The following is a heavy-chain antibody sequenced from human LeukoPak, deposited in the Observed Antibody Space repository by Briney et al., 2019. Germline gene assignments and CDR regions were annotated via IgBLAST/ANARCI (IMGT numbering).Heavy chain of an antibody. CDR2: IYYSGST. D-gene: IGHD4-17*01. J-gene: IGHJ4*02. CDR3: AREGYGDYLVY. CDR1: GGSISSGDYY. V-gene: IGHV4-30-4*01. Sequence: SETLSLTCTVSGGSISSGDYYWSWIRQPPGKGLEWIGYIYYSGSTYYNPSLKSRVTISVDASKNQFSLKLSSVTAADTAVYYCAREGYGDYLVYWGQGTLVTASS.